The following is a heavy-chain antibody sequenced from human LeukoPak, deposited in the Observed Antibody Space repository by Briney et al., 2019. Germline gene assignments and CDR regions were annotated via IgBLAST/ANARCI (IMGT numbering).Heavy chain of an antibody. CDR3: ARDRQWLVKLAEYFQH. CDR2: ISYDGSNK. V-gene: IGHV3-30-3*01. CDR1: GFTFSSYA. Sequence: PGGSLRLSCAASGFTFSSYAMHWVRQAPGKGLEWVAVISYDGSNKYYADSVKGRFTISRDNSKNTLYLQMNSLRAEDTAVYYCARDRQWLVKLAEYFQHWGQGTLVTVSS. D-gene: IGHD6-19*01. J-gene: IGHJ1*01.